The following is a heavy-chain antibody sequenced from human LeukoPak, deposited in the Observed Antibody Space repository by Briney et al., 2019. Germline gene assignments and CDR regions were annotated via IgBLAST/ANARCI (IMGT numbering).Heavy chain of an antibody. D-gene: IGHD7-27*01. CDR3: ARDYPGMITGVEKDFFDY. J-gene: IGHJ4*02. Sequence: ASVKVSCKASGYTYTDYYIHWVRQAPGQGLEWMGWINPNSGGTSYAQKFQGRVTMTRDTSISTAYMELSGLRSDDTAVYYCARDYPGMITGVEKDFFDYWGQGTLVTVSS. CDR2: INPNSGGT. V-gene: IGHV1-2*02. CDR1: GYTYTDYY.